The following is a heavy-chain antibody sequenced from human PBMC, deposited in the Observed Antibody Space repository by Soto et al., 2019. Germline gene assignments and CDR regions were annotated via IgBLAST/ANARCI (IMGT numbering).Heavy chain of an antibody. CDR1: GGSISSSNW. D-gene: IGHD2-15*01. CDR3: AGAVVAATHDAFDI. V-gene: IGHV4-4*02. Sequence: KTSETLSLTCALSGGSISSSNWWSWVRQPPGKGLEWIGEIYHSGSTNYNPSLKSRVTISVDKSKNQFSLKLSSVTAADTAVYYCAGAVVAATHDAFDIWGQGTMVTVSS. CDR2: IYHSGST. J-gene: IGHJ3*02.